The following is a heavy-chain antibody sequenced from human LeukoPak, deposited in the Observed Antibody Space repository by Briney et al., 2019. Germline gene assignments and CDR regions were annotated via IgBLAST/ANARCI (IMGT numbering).Heavy chain of an antibody. V-gene: IGHV3-66*01. CDR3: AGVGSHNFAFDI. J-gene: IGHJ3*02. Sequence: GGSLRLSCAASGFTVSSSYMSWVRQAPAKGLEWVSVIYSGGTTYYADSVKGRFSFSRDNSKNTLYLQMNSLRAEDTAVYYCAGVGSHNFAFDIWGQGTMVTVSS. CDR1: GFTVSSSY. CDR2: IYSGGTT.